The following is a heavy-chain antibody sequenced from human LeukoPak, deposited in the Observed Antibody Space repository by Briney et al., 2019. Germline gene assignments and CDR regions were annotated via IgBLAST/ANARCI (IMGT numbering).Heavy chain of an antibody. D-gene: IGHD1-26*01. Sequence: SETLSLTCTVSGGSTNGYYWSWIRQPPGKGLEWIAFIYYSGGTNYNPSLRSRVSISIDTSKNQFSLRLSSATAADTAVYYCARLGLPQREDYWGQGTLVTVSS. CDR2: IYYSGGT. CDR1: GGSTNGYY. J-gene: IGHJ4*02. CDR3: ARLGLPQREDY. V-gene: IGHV4-59*08.